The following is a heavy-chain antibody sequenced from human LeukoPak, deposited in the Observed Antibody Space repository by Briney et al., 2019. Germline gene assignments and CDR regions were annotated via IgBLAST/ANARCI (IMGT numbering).Heavy chain of an antibody. D-gene: IGHD6-13*01. CDR1: GYSISSGHY. Sequence: SETLSLTCTVSGYSISSGHYWAWIRQSPEKGLEWIASMFHSGSTYYNPSLKSRVTTSADTSKNEFSLKLSSVTAADTAVYYCAREPKQQPNFIQGYAFDIWGQGTMVTVSS. CDR2: MFHSGST. V-gene: IGHV4-38-2*02. J-gene: IGHJ3*02. CDR3: AREPKQQPNFIQGYAFDI.